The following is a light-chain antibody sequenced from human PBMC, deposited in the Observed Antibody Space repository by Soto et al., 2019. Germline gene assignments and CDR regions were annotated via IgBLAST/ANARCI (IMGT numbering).Light chain of an antibody. CDR3: YQYNNWPPAT. V-gene: IGKV3-15*01. CDR1: QSVGND. J-gene: IGKJ4*01. Sequence: EVVMTQSPGTLSVSPGERATLSCWASQSVGNDLAWYQQKTGQAPRLLIYGASTRASGIPARISGSGSGTEYILTISSLQSEDVSVYYCYQYNNWPPATFGGGTKVEIK. CDR2: GAS.